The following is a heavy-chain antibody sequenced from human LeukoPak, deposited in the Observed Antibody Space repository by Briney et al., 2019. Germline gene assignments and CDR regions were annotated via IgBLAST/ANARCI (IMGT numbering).Heavy chain of an antibody. V-gene: IGHV3-21*01. CDR1: GFTFSSYS. CDR3: ARLSSGDAFDI. CDR2: ISSSRSYI. D-gene: IGHD3-22*01. Sequence: PGGSLRLSCAASGFTFSSYSMNWVRQAPGKGLEWVSLISSSRSYIYYPDSVKGRFTISRDNAKNSLYLQMNSLRAEDTAVYYCARLSSGDAFDIWGQGTMVTVSS. J-gene: IGHJ3*02.